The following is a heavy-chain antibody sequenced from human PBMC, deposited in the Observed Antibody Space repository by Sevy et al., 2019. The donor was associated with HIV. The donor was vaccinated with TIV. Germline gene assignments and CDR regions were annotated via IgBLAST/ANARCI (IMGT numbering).Heavy chain of an antibody. D-gene: IGHD6-19*01. J-gene: IGHJ6*02. CDR2: ISAYNGNT. CDR1: GYTFTSYG. Sequence: ASVKVSCKASGYTFTSYGISWVRQAPGQGLEWMGWISAYNGNTNYAQKLQGRVTMTTDTSTGTAYMELRSLRSDDTAVYYCARSAGLFKGYSSGWYRDYYYGMDVWGQGTTVTVSS. V-gene: IGHV1-18*01. CDR3: ARSAGLFKGYSSGWYRDYYYGMDV.